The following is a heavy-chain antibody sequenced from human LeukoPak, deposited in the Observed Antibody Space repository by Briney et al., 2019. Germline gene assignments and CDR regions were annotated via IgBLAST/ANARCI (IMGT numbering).Heavy chain of an antibody. V-gene: IGHV1-69*05. Sequence: SVEVSCKASGGTFSSYAISWVRQAPGQRLEWMGGIIPIFGTANYAQKFQGRVTITTDESTSTAYMELSSLRPEDTALYYCARNPIVVVPAAMHRYYYYYYMDVWGKGTTVTVSS. CDR1: GGTFSSYA. J-gene: IGHJ6*03. CDR3: ARNPIVVVPAAMHRYYYYYYMDV. D-gene: IGHD2-2*01. CDR2: IIPIFGTA.